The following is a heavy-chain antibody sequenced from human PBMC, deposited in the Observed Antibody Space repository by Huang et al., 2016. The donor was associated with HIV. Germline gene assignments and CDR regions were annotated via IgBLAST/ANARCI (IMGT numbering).Heavy chain of an antibody. Sequence: QVQLQQSGPGLVRPSQTLSLTCAISGDSVSRGSSAWNWIRQSPSRGLEWMGRTDDMAKWNNDFAPSVRTRMTINPDTSKNQFSLRLNSVTPDDTAVYYCARVRCSGGYCYGWFDTWGQGILVTVSS. J-gene: IGHJ5*02. CDR3: ARVRCSGGYCYGWFDT. D-gene: IGHD2-15*01. CDR2: TDDMAKWNN. V-gene: IGHV6-1*01. CDR1: GDSVSRGSSA.